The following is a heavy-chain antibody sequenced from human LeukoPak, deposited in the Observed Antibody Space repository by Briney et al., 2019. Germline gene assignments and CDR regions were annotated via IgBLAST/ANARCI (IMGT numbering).Heavy chain of an antibody. CDR2: IIPIFGTA. D-gene: IGHD3-22*01. J-gene: IGHJ5*02. CDR3: ARALVRIYDSSGYEP. V-gene: IGHV1-69*13. Sequence: SVKVSCTASGGTFSSYAISWVRQAPGQGLEWMGGIIPIFGTANYAQKFQGRVTITADESTSTAYMELSSLRSEDTAVYYCARALVRIYDSSGYEPWGQGTLVTVSS. CDR1: GGTFSSYA.